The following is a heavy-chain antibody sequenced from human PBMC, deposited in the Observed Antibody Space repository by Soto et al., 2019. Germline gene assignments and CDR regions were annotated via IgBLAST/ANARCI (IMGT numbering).Heavy chain of an antibody. CDR3: ARDLARYCSGGSCYPRRHGMDV. V-gene: IGHV1-18*01. CDR1: GYTFTSYG. D-gene: IGHD2-15*01. J-gene: IGHJ6*02. CDR2: ISAYNGNT. Sequence: ASVEVSCKXSGYTFTSYGISWVRQAPGQGLEWMGWISAYNGNTNYAQKLQGGVTMTTDTSTSTAYMELRSLRSDDTAVYYCARDLARYCSGGSCYPRRHGMDVWGQGTTVTVSS.